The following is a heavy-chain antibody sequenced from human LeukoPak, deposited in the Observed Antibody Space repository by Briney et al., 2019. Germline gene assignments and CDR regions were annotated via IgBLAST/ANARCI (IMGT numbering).Heavy chain of an antibody. CDR3: AREVHIVVVTAVHDAFDI. CDR1: GFTFSSYA. V-gene: IGHV3-30-3*01. CDR2: ISYDGSNK. J-gene: IGHJ3*02. Sequence: QPGGSLRLSCAASGFTFSSYAMHWVRQTPGKGLAWAAVISYDGSNKYYADSVKGRFTISRDNSKNTLYLQMNSLRAEDTAVYYCAREVHIVVVTAVHDAFDIWGQGTMVTVSS. D-gene: IGHD2-21*02.